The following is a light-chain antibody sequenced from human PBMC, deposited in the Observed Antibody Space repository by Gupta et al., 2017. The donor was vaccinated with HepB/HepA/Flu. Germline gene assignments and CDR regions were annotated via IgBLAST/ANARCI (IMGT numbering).Light chain of an antibody. CDR2: TAS. CDR3: QQENSVPFT. J-gene: IGKJ3*01. Sequence: DIQLTQSPSSLSASVGDRVIITCRASQDIRNYLAWYQQKPGKVPNLLIYTASNLQSGVPSRFSGSESGTHFTLTISSLQPEDVATYYCQQENSVPFTFGHGTKVDI. CDR1: QDIRNY. V-gene: IGKV1-27*01.